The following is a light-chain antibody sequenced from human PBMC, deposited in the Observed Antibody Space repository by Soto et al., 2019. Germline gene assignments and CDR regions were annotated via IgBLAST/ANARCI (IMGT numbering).Light chain of an antibody. V-gene: IGLV2-14*01. Sequence: SVLTKRASVSGSPGQSITIACTGTSSDVGGYNYVSWFQQHPGKAPKLMISEVSNRPSGVSNRFSASKSGNTASLTISGLQSEDEATYYCSSYSSSSTLVFGTGTKVTVL. J-gene: IGLJ1*01. CDR1: SSDVGGYNY. CDR3: SSYSSSSTLV. CDR2: EVS.